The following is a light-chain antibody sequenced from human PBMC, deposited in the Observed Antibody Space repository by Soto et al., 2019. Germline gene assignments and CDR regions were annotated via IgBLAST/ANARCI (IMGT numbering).Light chain of an antibody. V-gene: IGLV2-11*01. CDR2: DVT. Sequence: QSALTQPRSVSGSPGQSVTISCTGTSSNVGGYSYVSWYQQHPGIAPQLIIYDVTKRPSGVPDRFSGSKSGSTASLTISGLQAEDESDYYCCSYAGSYSWVFGGGTKVTVL. CDR3: CSYAGSYSWV. J-gene: IGLJ3*02. CDR1: SSNVGGYSY.